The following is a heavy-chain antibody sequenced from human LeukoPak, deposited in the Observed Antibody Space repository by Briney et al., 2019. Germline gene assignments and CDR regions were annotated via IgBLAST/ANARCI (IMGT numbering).Heavy chain of an antibody. CDR3: AKGGIHWEVDY. V-gene: IGHV3-30*02. CDR1: GFTFSNSG. Sequence: PGGSLRPSCAASGFTFSNSGMHWVRQAPGKGLEWVTFIRYDGSNEHYADSVKGRFTISRDNSRNTLYLQMDRLRPEDTAVYYCAKGGIHWEVDYWGQGSLVTVSS. CDR2: IRYDGSNE. J-gene: IGHJ4*02. D-gene: IGHD5-18*01.